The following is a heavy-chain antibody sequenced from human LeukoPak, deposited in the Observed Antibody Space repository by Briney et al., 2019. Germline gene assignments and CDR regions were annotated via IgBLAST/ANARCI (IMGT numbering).Heavy chain of an antibody. CDR1: GYTFTGYY. CDR3: ASLGGLYYYGSGSYYPFDY. J-gene: IGHJ4*02. CDR2: INPNSGGT. D-gene: IGHD3-10*01. V-gene: IGHV1-2*02. Sequence: ASVKVSCKASGYTFTGYYMHWVRQAPGQGLEWMGWINPNSGGTNYAQKFQGRATMTRDTSISTAYMELSRLRSDDTAVYYCASLGGLYYYGSGSYYPFDYWGQGTLVTVSS.